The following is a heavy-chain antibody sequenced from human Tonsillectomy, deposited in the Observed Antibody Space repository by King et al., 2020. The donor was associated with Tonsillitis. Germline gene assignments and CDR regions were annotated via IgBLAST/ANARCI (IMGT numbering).Heavy chain of an antibody. Sequence: VQLVESGAEVKKPGASVKVSCQASDYTFTSYGVSWVRQAPGQGLEWVGWISAYNGFTNYAQNLQGRVTVTTDTSTSTAYMGLRNLTSDDTAVYYCARDISGWSRMYYFDYWGQGTLVTVSS. CDR3: ARDISGWSRMYYFDY. J-gene: IGHJ4*02. D-gene: IGHD6-19*01. V-gene: IGHV1-18*01. CDR2: ISAYNGFT. CDR1: DYTFTSYG.